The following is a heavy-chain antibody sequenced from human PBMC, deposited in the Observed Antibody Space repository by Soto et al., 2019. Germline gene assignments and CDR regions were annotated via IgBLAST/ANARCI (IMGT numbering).Heavy chain of an antibody. V-gene: IGHV3-30*02. CDR3: AKEGSPKVSRWDDY. CDR2: ISHEGGTQ. Sequence: GGSLRLSGAASVFTFSDYGIDWIRQAPGKGLEWAAVISHEGGTQYYADSVRGRFTVSRDNSKNILYLQMDSLRPEDTAVYFCAKEGSPKVSRWDDYWGQGTLVTVSS. J-gene: IGHJ4*02. D-gene: IGHD1-26*01. CDR1: VFTFSDYG.